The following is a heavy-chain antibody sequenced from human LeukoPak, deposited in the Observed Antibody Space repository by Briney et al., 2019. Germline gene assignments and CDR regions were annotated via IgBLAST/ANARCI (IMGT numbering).Heavy chain of an antibody. D-gene: IGHD3-10*01. V-gene: IGHV3-20*04. CDR2: INWNGGST. CDR1: GFTFSSYV. CDR3: ARDGSPDYYGSGSYNY. Sequence: PGGSLRLSCAASGFTFSSYVMSWVRQAPGKGLEWVSGINWNGGSTGYADSVKGRFTISRDNAKNSLYLQMNSLRAEDTAVYYCARDGSPDYYGSGSYNYWGQGTLVTVSS. J-gene: IGHJ4*02.